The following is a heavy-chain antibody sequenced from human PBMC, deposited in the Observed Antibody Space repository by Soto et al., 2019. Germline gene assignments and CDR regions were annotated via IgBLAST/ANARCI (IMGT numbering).Heavy chain of an antibody. D-gene: IGHD4-17*01. V-gene: IGHV4-34*01. Sequence: PSETLSLTCAVYGGSFSGYYWSWIRQPPGKGLEWIGEINHSGSTNYNPSLKSRVTISVDTSKNQFSLKLSSVTAADTAVYYCARLLGSEETDYGDSSYFDYWGQGPLVTVSS. J-gene: IGHJ4*02. CDR3: ARLLGSEETDYGDSSYFDY. CDR2: INHSGST. CDR1: GGSFSGYY.